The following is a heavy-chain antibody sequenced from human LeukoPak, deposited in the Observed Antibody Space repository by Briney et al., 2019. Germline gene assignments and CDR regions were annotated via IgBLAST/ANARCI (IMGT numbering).Heavy chain of an antibody. D-gene: IGHD3-3*01. CDR1: GFTVSSNY. V-gene: IGHV3-53*01. CDR2: IYSGGST. Sequence: GGSLRLSCAASGFTVSSNYMSWVRQAPGKGLEWVSVIYSGGSTYCTDSVKGRFTISRDNSKNTLYLQMNSLRAEDTAVYYCAGGSGVVIPFDYWGQGTLVTVSS. J-gene: IGHJ4*02. CDR3: AGGSGVVIPFDY.